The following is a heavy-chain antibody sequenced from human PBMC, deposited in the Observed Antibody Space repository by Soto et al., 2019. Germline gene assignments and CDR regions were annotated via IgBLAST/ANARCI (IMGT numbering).Heavy chain of an antibody. J-gene: IGHJ6*02. CDR1: GFTFSDYY. CDR2: ISGRSYT. CDR3: ARESVPGFYYGMDV. Sequence: QVQLVESGGGLVKPGRSLRLSCAVSGFTFSDYYMSWIRQAPGKGLEWVSHISGRSYTNYADSVKGRFTTSRDDAKTSLYLQMNSLRAEDTAIYYCARESVPGFYYGMDVWGQGTTVTVS. V-gene: IGHV3-11*06.